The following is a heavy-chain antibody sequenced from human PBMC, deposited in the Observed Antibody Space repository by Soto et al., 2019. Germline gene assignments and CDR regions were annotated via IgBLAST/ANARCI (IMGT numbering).Heavy chain of an antibody. CDR2: ISPSTSHI. Sequence: EVHLVESGGGLVKPGGSLRLSCAVSGFTFSSCTMNWVRQAPGKGLEWVSSISPSTSHIYYADSVKGRFTISRDNAKNSLFLQMTTLRAADTAVYCCSGCSGGACHQNYGMDVWGQGTTVTVSS. J-gene: IGHJ6*01. V-gene: IGHV3-21*01. CDR1: GFTFSSCT. D-gene: IGHD2-15*01. CDR3: SGCSGGACHQNYGMDV.